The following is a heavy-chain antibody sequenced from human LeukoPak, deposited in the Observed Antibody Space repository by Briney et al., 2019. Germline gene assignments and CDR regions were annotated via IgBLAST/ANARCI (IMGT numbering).Heavy chain of an antibody. D-gene: IGHD7-27*01. J-gene: IGHJ4*02. Sequence: ASVKVSCKASGYTFTGYYMHWVRQAPGQGLEWMGWINPNSGGTNYAQKFQGRVTMTRDTSISTAYMELSRLRSDDTAVYYCARTGGLTGDYSHPDIWGQGTLVTVSS. CDR3: ARTGGLTGDYSHPDI. CDR1: GYTFTGYY. CDR2: INPNSGGT. V-gene: IGHV1-2*02.